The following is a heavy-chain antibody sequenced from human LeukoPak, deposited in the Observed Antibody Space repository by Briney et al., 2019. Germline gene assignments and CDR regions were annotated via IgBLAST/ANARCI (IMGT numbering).Heavy chain of an antibody. V-gene: IGHV4-34*01. CDR3: ARDIVVVPAAYSLSYYYYYMDV. Sequence: SETLSLTCAVYGGSFSGYCWSWIRQPPWKGLGWIGEINHSGSTNYNPSLKSGVTISVDTSKNQLSLKLSSVTAADTAVYYCARDIVVVPAAYSLSYYYYYMDVWGKGTTVTVSS. CDR1: GGSFSGYC. D-gene: IGHD2-2*01. CDR2: INHSGST. J-gene: IGHJ6*03.